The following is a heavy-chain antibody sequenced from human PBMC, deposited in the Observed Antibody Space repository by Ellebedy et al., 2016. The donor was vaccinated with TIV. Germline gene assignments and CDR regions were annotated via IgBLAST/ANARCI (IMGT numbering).Heavy chain of an antibody. V-gene: IGHV3-53*01. D-gene: IGHD4-23*01. CDR2: IFSAADGGET. J-gene: IGHJ4*02. CDR3: ARDAAGNGGKLDY. CDR1: GFTVTTNY. Sequence: GESLKISCAASGFTVTTNYMNWVRQAPGKGLEWVSVIFSAADGGETHYADSVKGRFTISSDSSKNTLYLQMNSLRAEDTAVYYRARDAAGNGGKLDYWGQGALVTVSS.